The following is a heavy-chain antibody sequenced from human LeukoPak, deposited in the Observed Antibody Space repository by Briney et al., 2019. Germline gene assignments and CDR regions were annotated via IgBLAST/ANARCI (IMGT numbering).Heavy chain of an antibody. CDR1: GGSFSGYY. CDR3: ARGQNLYCSGGSCYPGRNWFDP. D-gene: IGHD2-15*01. Sequence: SETLSLTCAVYGGSFSGYYWSWIRQPPGKGLEWIGEINHSGSTNYNPSLKSRVTISVDTSKNQFSLKLSSVTAADTAVYYCARGQNLYCSGGSCYPGRNWFDPWGQGTLVTVSS. CDR2: INHSGST. J-gene: IGHJ5*02. V-gene: IGHV4-34*01.